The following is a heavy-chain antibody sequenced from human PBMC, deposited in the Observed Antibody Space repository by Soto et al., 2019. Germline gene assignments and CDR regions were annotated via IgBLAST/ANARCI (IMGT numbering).Heavy chain of an antibody. D-gene: IGHD2-15*01. J-gene: IGHJ5*02. Sequence: LCVRSSVADGSIISGGYCRSWIRKHPGKGLEWIGYIFYSGSTYYNPSLKSRVTISVDTSKNQFSLTLTSVTAADTAVYYCARQCRGVTCHWFVPWGQGTLVTVSS. V-gene: IGHV4-31*02. CDR2: IFYSGST. CDR1: DGSIISGGYC. CDR3: ARQCRGVTCHWFVP.